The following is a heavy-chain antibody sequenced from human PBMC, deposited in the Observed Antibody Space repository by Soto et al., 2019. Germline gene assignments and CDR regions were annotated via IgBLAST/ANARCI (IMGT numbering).Heavy chain of an antibody. J-gene: IGHJ6*02. D-gene: IGHD2-15*01. CDR2: IKAKTEGGTI. Sequence: PGGSLRLSCTASGFTFEKAWMRWVRQAPGKGPEWVGLIKAKTEGGTIEYAAPVEGRFTISRYDSKNTLYLEMNSLTIEDTAVYYCSCSTLNGAWYSPIDYYYYGIDVWGQGTTVTVSS. V-gene: IGHV3-15*01. CDR3: SCSTLNGAWYSPIDYYYYGIDV. CDR1: GFTFEKAW.